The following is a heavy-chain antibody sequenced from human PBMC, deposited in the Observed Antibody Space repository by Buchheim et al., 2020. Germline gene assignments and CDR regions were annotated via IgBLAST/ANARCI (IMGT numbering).Heavy chain of an antibody. V-gene: IGHV3-23*04. Sequence: EVQLVESGGGLVQPGGSLRLSCAASGFTFSSYAMSWVRQAPGKGLEWVSAISGSGGSTYYADSVKGRFPISRDNSKNTLDLQMNSLRAEDTAVYYCAKANYRTVWASYNWFDPWGQGTL. D-gene: IGHD4-11*01. J-gene: IGHJ5*02. CDR1: GFTFSSYA. CDR2: ISGSGGST. CDR3: AKANYRTVWASYNWFDP.